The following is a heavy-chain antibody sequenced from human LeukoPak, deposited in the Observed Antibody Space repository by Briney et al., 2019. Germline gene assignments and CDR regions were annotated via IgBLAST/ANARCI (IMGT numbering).Heavy chain of an antibody. Sequence: SETLSLTCTVSGGSISGTSYYWGWIRQPPGKGLEWIGSIYYSGSTYYNPSLKSRVTISVDTSKNQFSLKLSSVTAADTAVYYCARPPRHDFDDSRVHDAFDIWGQGTMVTVSS. D-gene: IGHD2-15*01. CDR1: GGSISGTSYY. CDR3: ARPPRHDFDDSRVHDAFDI. V-gene: IGHV4-39*07. CDR2: IYYSGST. J-gene: IGHJ3*02.